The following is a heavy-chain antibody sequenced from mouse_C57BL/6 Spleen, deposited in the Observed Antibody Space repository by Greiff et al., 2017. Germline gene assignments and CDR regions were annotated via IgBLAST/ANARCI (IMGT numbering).Heavy chain of an antibody. V-gene: IGHV1-64*01. J-gene: IGHJ3*01. CDR1: GYTFTSYW. CDR3: ARSRDIEGYSNYEEFAY. Sequence: QVQLQQPGAELVKPGASVKLSCKASGYTFTSYWMHWVKQRPGQGLEWIGMIHPNSGSTNYNEKFKSKATLTVDKSSSTAYMQLSSLTSGDSAVDYCARSRDIEGYSNYEEFAYWGQGTLVTVSA. D-gene: IGHD2-5*01. CDR2: IHPNSGST.